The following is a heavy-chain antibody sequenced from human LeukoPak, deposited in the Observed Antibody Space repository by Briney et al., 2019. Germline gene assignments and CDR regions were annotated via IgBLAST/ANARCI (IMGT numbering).Heavy chain of an antibody. CDR3: ARDSHYYDSSGYWFEH. Sequence: SVKVSCKASGGTFSSYAISWVRQAPAQGLEWMGRIIPIFGTANYAQKFQGRVTITTDESTSTAYMELSSLRSEDTAVYYCARDSHYYDSSGYWFEHWGQGTLVTVSS. D-gene: IGHD3-22*01. CDR2: IIPIFGTA. CDR1: GGTFSSYA. J-gene: IGHJ1*01. V-gene: IGHV1-69*05.